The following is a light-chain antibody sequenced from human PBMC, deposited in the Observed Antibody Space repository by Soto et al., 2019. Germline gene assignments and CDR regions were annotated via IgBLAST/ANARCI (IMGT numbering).Light chain of an antibody. CDR1: QSISSY. CDR2: AAS. V-gene: IGKV1-39*01. CDR3: QQSYSTPYT. Sequence: DLQMTQSPSSLSASVGDRVTITCRASQSISSYLNWYQQKPGKAPKLLIYAASSLQSGVPSRFSGSGSGTDFTLTISSLQPEDFATYYCQQSYSTPYTFGLWTKLEIK. J-gene: IGKJ2*01.